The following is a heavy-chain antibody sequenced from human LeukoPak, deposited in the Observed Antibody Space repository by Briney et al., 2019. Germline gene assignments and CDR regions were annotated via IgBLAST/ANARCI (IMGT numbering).Heavy chain of an antibody. CDR2: IRYDGSNK. V-gene: IGHV3-30*02. D-gene: IGHD1-26*01. CDR3: AKLRVGATKFSAFDI. Sequence: GGSLRLSCAASGFTFSSYGMHWVRQAPGKGLEWVAFIRYDGSNKYYADSVKGRFTISRDNSKNTLYLQMNSLRAEDTAVYYCAKLRVGATKFSAFDIWGQGTMVTVSS. J-gene: IGHJ3*02. CDR1: GFTFSSYG.